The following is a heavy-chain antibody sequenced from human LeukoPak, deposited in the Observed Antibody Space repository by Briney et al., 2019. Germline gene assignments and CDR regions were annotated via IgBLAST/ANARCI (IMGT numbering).Heavy chain of an antibody. Sequence: ASVKVSCKASGGTFSSYAISWVRQAPGQGLEWMGGITPIFGTANYAQKFQGRVTITADESTSTAYMELSSLRSEDTAVYYCARGRGAVAGTEWFDPWGQGTLVTVSS. D-gene: IGHD6-19*01. CDR2: ITPIFGTA. V-gene: IGHV1-69*13. CDR1: GGTFSSYA. CDR3: ARGRGAVAGTEWFDP. J-gene: IGHJ5*02.